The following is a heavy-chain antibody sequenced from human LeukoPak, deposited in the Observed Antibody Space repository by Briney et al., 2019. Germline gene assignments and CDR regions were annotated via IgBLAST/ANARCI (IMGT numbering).Heavy chain of an antibody. Sequence: GASVKVSCKASGYTFTSYGISWVRQAPGQGLEWMGWISAYNGNTSYAQKLQGRVTMTTDTSTSTAYMELRSLRSDDTAVYCCARDGLILRFLEWLLPLDYWGQGTLVTVSS. V-gene: IGHV1-18*01. CDR3: ARDGLILRFLEWLLPLDY. D-gene: IGHD3-3*01. CDR2: ISAYNGNT. CDR1: GYTFTSYG. J-gene: IGHJ4*02.